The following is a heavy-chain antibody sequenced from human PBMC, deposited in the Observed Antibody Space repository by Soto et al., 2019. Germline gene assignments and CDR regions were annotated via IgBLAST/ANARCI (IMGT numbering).Heavy chain of an antibody. J-gene: IGHJ4*02. CDR1: GFTFGDYA. V-gene: IGHV3-49*04. D-gene: IGHD4-17*01. CDR3: TRDGGMATVTTNY. CDR2: IRSKAYGGTT. Sequence: EVQLVESGGGLVQPGRSLRLSCTASGFTFGDYAMSWVRQAPGKGLEWVGFIRSKAYGGTTEYAASVKGRFTISRDDSESIGELQMNSRKTEDTAVYYCTRDGGMATVTTNYWGQGTLVTVSS.